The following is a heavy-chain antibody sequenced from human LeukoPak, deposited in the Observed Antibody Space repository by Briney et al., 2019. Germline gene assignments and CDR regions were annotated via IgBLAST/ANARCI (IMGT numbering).Heavy chain of an antibody. CDR2: INTDGTVT. Sequence: GGSLRLSCAASGFIFSKYWMLWVRQAPGKGLESVSRINTDGTVTTYADSVKGRFTVSRDNADNTMFLQMNSVTDEDTAVYYCATKQWLAPPPDSWGQGTPVTVSS. CDR3: ATKQWLAPPPDS. V-gene: IGHV3-74*01. CDR1: GFIFSKYW. J-gene: IGHJ4*02. D-gene: IGHD6-19*01.